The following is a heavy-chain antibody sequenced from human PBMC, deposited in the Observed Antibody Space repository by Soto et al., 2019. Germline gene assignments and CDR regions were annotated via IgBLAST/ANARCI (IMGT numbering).Heavy chain of an antibody. Sequence: GGSLRLSCAASGFTFSSYWMHWVRQAPGKGLVWVSRINSDGSSTSYADSVKGRFTISRDNAKNTLYLQMNSLRAEDTAVYYCARERDSYGYGSSGMDVCGQGTTVTVYS. CDR1: GFTFSSYW. CDR2: INSDGSST. V-gene: IGHV3-74*01. J-gene: IGHJ6*02. CDR3: ARERDSYGYGSSGMDV. D-gene: IGHD5-18*01.